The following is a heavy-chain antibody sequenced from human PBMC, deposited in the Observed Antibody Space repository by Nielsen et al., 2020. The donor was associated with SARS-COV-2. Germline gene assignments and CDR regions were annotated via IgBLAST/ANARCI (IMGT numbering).Heavy chain of an antibody. J-gene: IGHJ3*02. CDR3: ARDCSGGSCYSSFGAFDI. V-gene: IGHV1-8*01. D-gene: IGHD2-15*01. Sequence: WVRQAPGQGLEWMGWMNPNSGNTGYAQKFQGRVTMTRDTSTSTVYMELSSLRSEDTAVYYCARDCSGGSCYSSFGAFDIWGQGTMVTVSS. CDR2: MNPNSGNT.